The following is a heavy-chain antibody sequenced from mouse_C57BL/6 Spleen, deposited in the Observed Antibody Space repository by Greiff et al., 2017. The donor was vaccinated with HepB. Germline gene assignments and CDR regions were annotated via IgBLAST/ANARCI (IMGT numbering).Heavy chain of an antibody. D-gene: IGHD1-1*01. CDR2: IDPSDSYT. Sequence: QVQLQQPGAELVKPGASVKLSCKASGYTFTSYWMQWVKQRPGQGLEWIGEIDPSDSYTNYNQKFKGKATLTVDTSSSPAYMQLSSLTSEDSAVYYCARKEPVATDYWGQGTTLTVSS. J-gene: IGHJ2*01. CDR3: ARKEPVATDY. V-gene: IGHV1-50*01. CDR1: GYTFTSYW.